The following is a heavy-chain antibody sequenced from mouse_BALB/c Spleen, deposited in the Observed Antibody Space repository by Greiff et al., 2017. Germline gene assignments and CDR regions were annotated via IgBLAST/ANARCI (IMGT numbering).Heavy chain of an antibody. CDR2: ISYDGSN. J-gene: IGHJ2*01. Sequence: EVQLVESGPGLVKPSQSLSLTCSVTGYSITSGYYWNCIRQFPGNKLEWMGYISYDGSNNYNPSLKNRISITRDTSKNQFFLKLNSVTTEDTATYYCARDRGATSLFDYWGQGTTLTVSS. D-gene: IGHD3-1*01. CDR3: ARDRGATSLFDY. V-gene: IGHV3-6*02. CDR1: GYSITSGYY.